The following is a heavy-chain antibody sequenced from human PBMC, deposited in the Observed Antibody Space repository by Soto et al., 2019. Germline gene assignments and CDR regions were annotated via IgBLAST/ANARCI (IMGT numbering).Heavy chain of an antibody. J-gene: IGHJ4*02. V-gene: IGHV4-39*01. CDR3: ARHWGNGWQQLVPGLKY. CDR1: GGSISSSSYY. D-gene: IGHD6-13*01. CDR2: IYYSGRT. Sequence: QLQLQESGPGLVKPSETLSLTCTVSGGSISSSSYYWGWIRQPPGKWLEWIGSIYYSGRTYYNPSLKSRVTISVDTSKNQFTRKLSSVTAADTAVYYCARHWGNGWQQLVPGLKYWGQGTLVTVSS.